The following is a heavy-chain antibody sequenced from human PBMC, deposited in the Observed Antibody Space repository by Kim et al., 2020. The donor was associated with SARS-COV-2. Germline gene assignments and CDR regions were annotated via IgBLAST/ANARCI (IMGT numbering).Heavy chain of an antibody. D-gene: IGHD6-6*01. J-gene: IGHJ3*02. V-gene: IGHV1-69*01. CDR3: ARIPSSIAARPGGAFDI. Sequence: FQGRVTITADESTSTDYMELSSLRSEDTAVYYCARIPSSIAARPGGAFDIWGQGTMVTVSS.